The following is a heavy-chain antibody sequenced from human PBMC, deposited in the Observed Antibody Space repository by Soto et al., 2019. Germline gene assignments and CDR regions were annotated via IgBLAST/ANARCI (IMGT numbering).Heavy chain of an antibody. D-gene: IGHD2-15*01. V-gene: IGHV4-34*01. CDR2: INHSGST. J-gene: IGHJ4*02. CDR3: ARESGGSGTDY. Sequence: SETLSLTCAVYGGSFSGYYWSWIRQPPGKGLEWIGEINHSGSTNYNPSFKSRVTISVDTSKNQFSLKLSSVTAADTAVYYCARESGGSGTDYWGQGTLVTVSS. CDR1: GGSFSGYY.